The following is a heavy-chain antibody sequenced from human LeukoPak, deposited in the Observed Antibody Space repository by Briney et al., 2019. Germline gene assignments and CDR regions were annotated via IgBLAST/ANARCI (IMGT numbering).Heavy chain of an antibody. J-gene: IGHJ4*02. D-gene: IGHD1-14*01. Sequence: PSETLSLTCTVSGGSISSYYWSWIRQPPGKGLEWIGYIYYSGSTNYNPSLKSRVTISVDTSKNQFSLKLSSVTAADTAVYYCARESGLEPALIDYWGQGTLVTVSS. CDR1: GGSISSYY. CDR2: IYYSGST. CDR3: ARESGLEPALIDY. V-gene: IGHV4-59*12.